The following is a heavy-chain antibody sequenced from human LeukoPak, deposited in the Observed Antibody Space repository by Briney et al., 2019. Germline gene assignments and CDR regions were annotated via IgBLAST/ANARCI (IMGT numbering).Heavy chain of an antibody. CDR1: GFTFSSFA. CDR3: ARIGGSVDIGWFFDY. V-gene: IGHV3-30*04. CDR2: ISYEGTNN. J-gene: IGHJ4*02. D-gene: IGHD6-19*01. Sequence: GGSLRLSCAASGFTFSSFAMHWVRQAPGKGLEWVAVISYEGTNNHYADSVKGRFTVSRDNAKNSLYLQMNNLRAEDTAVYYCARIGGSVDIGWFFDYWGQGTLVTVSS.